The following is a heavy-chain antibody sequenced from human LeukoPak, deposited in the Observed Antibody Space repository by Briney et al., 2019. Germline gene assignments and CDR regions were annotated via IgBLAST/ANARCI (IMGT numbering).Heavy chain of an antibody. CDR2: IYYSGST. Sequence: PSQTLSLTCTVSGGSISSGDYYWSWIRQPPGKGLEWIGYIYYSGSTYYNPSLKSRVTKSVDTSKNHFSLKLSSVTAADTAVYYCARAGLWFGEKWDTFDIWGQGTMVTVSS. J-gene: IGHJ3*02. D-gene: IGHD3-10*01. V-gene: IGHV4-30-4*08. CDR3: ARAGLWFGEKWDTFDI. CDR1: GGSISSGDYY.